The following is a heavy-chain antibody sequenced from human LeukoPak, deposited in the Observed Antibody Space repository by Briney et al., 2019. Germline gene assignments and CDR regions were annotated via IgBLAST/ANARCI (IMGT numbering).Heavy chain of an antibody. D-gene: IGHD2-2*01. CDR3: ASSRCSSTSCYYYYGMDV. J-gene: IGHJ6*02. CDR1: GGSFSGYY. Sequence: PSETLSLTCAVYGGSFSGYYWSWIRQPPGKGLEWIGEINHSGSTNYNPSLKSRVTISVDTSKNQFSLKLSSVTAADTAVYYCASSRCSSTSCYYYYGMDVWGQGTTVTVSS. CDR2: INHSGST. V-gene: IGHV4-34*01.